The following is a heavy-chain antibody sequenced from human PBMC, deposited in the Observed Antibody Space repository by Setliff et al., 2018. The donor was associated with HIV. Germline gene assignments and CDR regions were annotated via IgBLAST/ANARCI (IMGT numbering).Heavy chain of an antibody. CDR2: TSHSGKT. CDR1: GGPLSGHY. V-gene: IGHV4-34*01. Sequence: SETLSLTCAVYGGPLSGHYWSWIRQPPGQGLEWIGETSHSGKTNYNPSLKSRVTISVDTSKNQFSLKLTSVTAADTAVYYCAAATTLLSPRAWGQGTLVTVSS. CDR3: AAATTLLSPRA. D-gene: IGHD2-15*01. J-gene: IGHJ5*02.